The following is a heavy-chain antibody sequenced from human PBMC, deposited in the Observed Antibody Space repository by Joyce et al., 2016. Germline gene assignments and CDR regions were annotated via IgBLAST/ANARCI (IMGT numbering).Heavy chain of an antibody. Sequence: EVQLVESGGGLVKPGGSLRLSCAASGFSFRTFTMYWVRQSPGKGLEGVSAISGSSSYINYADAGKGRFTISRDNAENSLYLQMNSLRAEDTAMYFCARASNTVVGVSFPFFDYWGQGTLATVSS. D-gene: IGHD3-3*01. CDR2: ISGSSSYI. J-gene: IGHJ4*02. V-gene: IGHV3-21*02. CDR1: GFSFRTFT. CDR3: ARASNTVVGVSFPFFDY.